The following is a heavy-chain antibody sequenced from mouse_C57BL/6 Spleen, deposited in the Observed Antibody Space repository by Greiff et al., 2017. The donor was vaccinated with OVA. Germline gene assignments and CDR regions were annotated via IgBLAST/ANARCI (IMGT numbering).Heavy chain of an antibody. CDR1: GFTFSSYA. J-gene: IGHJ1*03. D-gene: IGHD2-4*01. CDR3: ARGHYYDYDEGYFDV. CDR2: ISDGGSYT. V-gene: IGHV5-4*03. Sequence: EVKVVESGGGLVKPGGSLKLSCAASGFTFSSYAMSWVRQTPEKRLEWVATISDGGSYTYYPDNVKGRFTISRDNAKNNLYLQMSHLKSEDTAMYYCARGHYYDYDEGYFDVWGTGTTVTVSS.